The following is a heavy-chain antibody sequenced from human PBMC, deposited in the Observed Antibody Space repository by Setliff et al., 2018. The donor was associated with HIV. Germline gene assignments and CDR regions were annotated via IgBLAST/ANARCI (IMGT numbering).Heavy chain of an antibody. CDR2: ISSFNGGT. Sequence: ASVKVSCKASGYIFSSYAFNWVRQAPGQGLEWMGWISSFNGGTNSAQKFRDRVTLTTDTSTSTAYMELRSLRSDDTAIYYCASGYVEYHYDSSGYFTFDYWGQGTLVTVSS. CDR3: ASGYVEYHYDSSGYFTFDY. CDR1: GYIFSSYA. J-gene: IGHJ4*02. D-gene: IGHD3-22*01. V-gene: IGHV1-18*01.